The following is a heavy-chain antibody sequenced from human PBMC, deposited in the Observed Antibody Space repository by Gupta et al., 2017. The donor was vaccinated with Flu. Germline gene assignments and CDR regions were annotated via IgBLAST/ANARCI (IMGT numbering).Heavy chain of an antibody. CDR2: ISSDGSET. J-gene: IGHJ4*02. D-gene: IGHD5-12*01. V-gene: IGHV3-74*01. Sequence: EVQLVESGGGLVQPGGSLRLSCAASEFTISNYWMHWVRQAPGKGLVWVSRISSDGSETYYADSVKGRFTVSRDNAKNTLYLQMNSLRAEDTAVYYCLRGNTGYGNFDCWGQGTLVTVSS. CDR3: LRGNTGYGNFDC. CDR1: EFTISNYW.